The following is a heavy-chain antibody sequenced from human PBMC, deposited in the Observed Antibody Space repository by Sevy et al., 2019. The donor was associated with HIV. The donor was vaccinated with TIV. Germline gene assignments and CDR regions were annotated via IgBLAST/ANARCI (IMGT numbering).Heavy chain of an antibody. Sequence: GGSLRLSCAASGFTFSSYAMHWVRQAPGKGLEWVALISYDGSNKYYADSVKGRFTISRDNSKNTLYLQMNSLRTEDKAVYYCARDRGSGKNVFFDYWGQGTLVTVSS. V-gene: IGHV3-30-3*01. J-gene: IGHJ4*02. CDR1: GFTFSSYA. CDR2: ISYDGSNK. D-gene: IGHD3-10*01. CDR3: ARDRGSGKNVFFDY.